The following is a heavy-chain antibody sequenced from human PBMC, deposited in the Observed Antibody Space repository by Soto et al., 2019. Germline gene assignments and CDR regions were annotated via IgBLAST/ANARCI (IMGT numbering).Heavy chain of an antibody. D-gene: IGHD2-15*01. V-gene: IGHV1-46*01. Sequence: QVQLVQSGAEVKRPGASMKVSCKASGYTFTTYYMHWVRQAPGQGLEWLGIINPNGGSTTYAQKFQGTGTMTRDTSTSTVYLELSSLRSEDTAVYYCARAGYCSGGTCFHGNCDYWGQGTLVTVSA. CDR3: ARAGYCSGGTCFHGNCDY. J-gene: IGHJ4*02. CDR2: INPNGGST. CDR1: GYTFTTYY.